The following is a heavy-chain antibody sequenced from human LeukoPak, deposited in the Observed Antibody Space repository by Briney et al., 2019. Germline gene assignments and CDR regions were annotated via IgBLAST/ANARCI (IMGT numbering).Heavy chain of an antibody. D-gene: IGHD6-19*01. J-gene: IGHJ4*02. CDR3: AKPHTYSSGWYFDY. CDR1: DNYW. Sequence: GGSLRLSCAASDNYWMHWVRQAPGKGLVWVSHINSDGSWTSYADSVKGRFTISKDNAKNTVYLQMNSLRAEDTAVYYCAKPHTYSSGWYFDYWGQGTLVTVSS. CDR2: INSDGSWT. V-gene: IGHV3-74*01.